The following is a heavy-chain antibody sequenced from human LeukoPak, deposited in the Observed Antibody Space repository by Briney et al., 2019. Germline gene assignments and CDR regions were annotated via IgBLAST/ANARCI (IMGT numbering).Heavy chain of an antibody. CDR2: NRWNSGSI. CDR1: GFTFHDYA. CDR3: AKDRYCRGGSCYWDAFDY. J-gene: IGHJ4*02. D-gene: IGHD2-15*01. V-gene: IGHV3-9*01. Sequence: SLRLSCAASGFTFHDYALHWDRPAPGKGPEGASGNRWNSGSIGYAASVKGRFTITRDNAKSSLYLQMDSLRAEDTALYYCAKDRYCRGGSCYWDAFDYWGQGTLVTVCS.